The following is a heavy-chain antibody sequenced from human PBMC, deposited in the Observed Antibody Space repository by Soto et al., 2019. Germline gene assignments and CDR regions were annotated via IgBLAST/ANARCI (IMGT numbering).Heavy chain of an antibody. CDR1: GYRFTTSG. J-gene: IGHJ4*02. CDR3: ARDAAVGLFDY. D-gene: IGHD1-26*01. V-gene: IGHV1-18*01. CDR2: IGGTNGDP. Sequence: ASGKVSCKAFGYRFTTSGFSWVRQAPGQGLKGMGWIGGTNGDPNNAQKFQDRVTMTTDTSTSTAYMELRSLRSDDTAVYYCARDAAVGLFDYWGQGALVTVSS.